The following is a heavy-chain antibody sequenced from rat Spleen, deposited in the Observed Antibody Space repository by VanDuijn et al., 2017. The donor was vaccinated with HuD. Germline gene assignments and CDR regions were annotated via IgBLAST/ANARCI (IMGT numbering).Heavy chain of an antibody. CDR3: ARAGYLRDWYFDF. V-gene: IGHV5-29*01. J-gene: IGHJ1*01. CDR2: ISYDGSST. D-gene: IGHD2-2*01. CDR1: GFTFSSYW. Sequence: EVQLVETGGGLVQPGRSLKLSCVASGFTFSSYWMYWIRQAPTKGLEWVATISYDGSSTYYRDSVKGRFTISRDNAKSTLYLQMDSLRSEDTATYYCARAGYLRDWYFDFWGPGTMVTVSS.